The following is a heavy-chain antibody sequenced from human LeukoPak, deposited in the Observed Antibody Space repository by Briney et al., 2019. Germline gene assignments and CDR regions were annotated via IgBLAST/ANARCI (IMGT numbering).Heavy chain of an antibody. CDR2: INPNSGGT. V-gene: IGHV1-2*02. CDR1: GYTFTGYY. J-gene: IGHJ3*02. D-gene: IGHD3-10*01. CDR3: AREPLYGSGSYAFDI. Sequence: ASVKVSCKASGYTFTGYYMHWVRQAPGQGLEWMGWINPNSGGTNYAQKFQGRVTMTRDTSISTAYMELSRLRSDDTAVYYCAREPLYGSGSYAFDIWGQGTMVTVSS.